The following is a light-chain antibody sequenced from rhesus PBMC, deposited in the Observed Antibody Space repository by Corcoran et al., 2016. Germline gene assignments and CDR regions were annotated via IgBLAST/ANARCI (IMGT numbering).Light chain of an antibody. V-gene: IGKV1S14*01. CDR1: QGISNY. Sequence: DIQMTQSPSSLSASVGDTVTITCRASQGISNYLAWYQQKPGKAPKPLIYYASNLESGVPSRFSGSGSGTDFTITISSLQPEGFAIYYCQQHNSYPRTCGQGTKVEIK. CDR2: YAS. J-gene: IGKJ1*01. CDR3: QQHNSYPRT.